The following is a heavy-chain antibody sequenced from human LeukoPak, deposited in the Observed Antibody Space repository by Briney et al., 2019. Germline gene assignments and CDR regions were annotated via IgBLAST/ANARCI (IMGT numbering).Heavy chain of an antibody. CDR2: IWYDGSNK. V-gene: IGHV3-33*01. J-gene: IGHJ4*02. CDR3: ARGYGDYPLAVDY. CDR1: GFTFSSYG. Sequence: PGGSLRLPCAASGFTFSSYGMHWVRQAPGKGLEWVAVIWYDGSNKYYADSVKGRFTISRDNSKNTLYLQMNSLRAEDTAVYYCARGYGDYPLAVDYWGQGTLVTVSS. D-gene: IGHD4-17*01.